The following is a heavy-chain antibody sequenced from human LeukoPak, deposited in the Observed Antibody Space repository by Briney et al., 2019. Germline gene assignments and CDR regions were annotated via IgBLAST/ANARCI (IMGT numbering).Heavy chain of an antibody. CDR2: TRGGDGST. Sequence: GGSLRLSCAASGFTMSTYAMSWVRQAPGKGLEWVSGTRGGDGSTYYADSVKGRFTISRDNSKNTLYLQMNSLRVEDTAVYYCAKVPLGSGSYYPYYYYMDVWGKGTTVTVSS. CDR1: GFTMSTYA. CDR3: AKVPLGSGSYYPYYYYMDV. D-gene: IGHD1-26*01. J-gene: IGHJ6*03. V-gene: IGHV3-23*01.